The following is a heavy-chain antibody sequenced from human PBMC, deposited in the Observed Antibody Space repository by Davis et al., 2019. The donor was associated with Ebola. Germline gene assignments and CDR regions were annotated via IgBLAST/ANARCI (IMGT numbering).Heavy chain of an antibody. CDR3: ARAQFPTTSDQ. D-gene: IGHD1-1*01. V-gene: IGHV1-2*06. CDR2: INPNSGGT. Sequence: ASVKVSCKASGYTYTDYDMHWVRQAPGQGLEWMGRINPNSGGTNYAQKFQGRVTMTRDKSISTAYMELSRLRSDDTALYYCARAQFPTTSDQWGQGTLVTVSS. CDR1: GYTYTDYD. J-gene: IGHJ4*02.